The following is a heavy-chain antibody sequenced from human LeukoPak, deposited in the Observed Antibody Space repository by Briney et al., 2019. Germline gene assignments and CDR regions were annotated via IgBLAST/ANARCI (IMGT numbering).Heavy chain of an antibody. CDR2: ISTDGSTT. CDR1: GFTFSSYA. V-gene: IGHV3-74*01. Sequence: GGSLRLSCAASGFTFSSYAMSWVRQAPGKGLVWVSRISTDGSTTNYADSVKGRFTVSRDNAKNTLSLQMNSLRAEDTAVYYCASGGTGYSYDWGQGTLSPSRQ. D-gene: IGHD5-18*01. CDR3: ASGGTGYSYD. J-gene: IGHJ4*02.